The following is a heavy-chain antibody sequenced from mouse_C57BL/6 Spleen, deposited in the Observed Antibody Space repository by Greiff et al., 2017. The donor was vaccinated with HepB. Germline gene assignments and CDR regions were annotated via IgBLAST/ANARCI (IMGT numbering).Heavy chain of an antibody. CDR2: IYPGSGST. Sequence: VQRVESGAELVKPGASVKMSCKASGYTFTSYWITWVKQRPGQGLEWIGDIYPGSGSTNYNEKFKSKATLTVDTSSSTAYMQLSSLTSEDSAVYYCATDYDEAFAYWGQGTLVTVSA. J-gene: IGHJ3*01. D-gene: IGHD2-4*01. V-gene: IGHV1-55*01. CDR1: GYTFTSYW. CDR3: ATDYDEAFAY.